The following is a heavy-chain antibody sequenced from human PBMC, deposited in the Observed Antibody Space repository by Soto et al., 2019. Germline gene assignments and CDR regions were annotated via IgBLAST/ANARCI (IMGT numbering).Heavy chain of an antibody. Sequence: QVQLVESGGGVVQPGRSLRLSCAASGFTFSSYAMHWVRQAPGKGLEWVAVISYDGSNKYYADSVKGRFTISRDNSKNXLDLQMSSLKTKATAVYYCARPLWRDDDNWGYFDLWGRGTLVTVSS. CDR2: ISYDGSNK. V-gene: IGHV3-30-3*01. D-gene: IGHD1-1*01. CDR3: ARPLWRDDDNWGYFDL. CDR1: GFTFSSYA. J-gene: IGHJ2*01.